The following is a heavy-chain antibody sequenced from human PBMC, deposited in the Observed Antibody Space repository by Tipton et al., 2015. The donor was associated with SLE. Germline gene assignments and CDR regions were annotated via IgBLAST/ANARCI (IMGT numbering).Heavy chain of an antibody. Sequence: TLSLTCTVSGGSISSYYWSWIRQPPGKGLEWIGEINHSGSTNYNPSLKSRVTISVDTSKNQFSLKLSSVTAADTAVYYCARPREPTHYFDYWGQGTLVTVAS. D-gene: IGHD1-14*01. CDR2: INHSGST. CDR3: ARPREPTHYFDY. CDR1: GGSISSYY. J-gene: IGHJ4*02. V-gene: IGHV4-34*01.